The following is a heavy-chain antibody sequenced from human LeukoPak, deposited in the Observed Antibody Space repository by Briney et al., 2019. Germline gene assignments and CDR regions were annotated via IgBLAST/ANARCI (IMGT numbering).Heavy chain of an antibody. Sequence: PSETLSLTCAVSGGSISSGGYSWSWIRQPPGKGLEWIGYIYHSGSTYYNPSLKSRVTISVDRSKNQFSLKLSSVTAADTAVYYCARMGDTAIRLDAFDIWGQGTMVTVSS. D-gene: IGHD5-18*01. CDR3: ARMGDTAIRLDAFDI. J-gene: IGHJ3*02. V-gene: IGHV4-30-2*01. CDR1: GGSISSGGYS. CDR2: IYHSGST.